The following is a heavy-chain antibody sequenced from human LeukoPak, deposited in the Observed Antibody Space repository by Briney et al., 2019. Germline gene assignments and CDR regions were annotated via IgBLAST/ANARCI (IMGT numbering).Heavy chain of an antibody. CDR1: GFTFSSYG. Sequence: ERSLRLSCAASGFTFSSYGMHWVRQAPGKGLEWVAVISYDGSDKYSADSVKGRFTISRDNSKNTLYLQMNSLRAEDTAVYYCAKNAHYQGYSYGGIDYWGQGTLVTVSS. J-gene: IGHJ4*02. V-gene: IGHV3-30*18. CDR2: ISYDGSDK. CDR3: AKNAHYQGYSYGGIDY. D-gene: IGHD5-18*01.